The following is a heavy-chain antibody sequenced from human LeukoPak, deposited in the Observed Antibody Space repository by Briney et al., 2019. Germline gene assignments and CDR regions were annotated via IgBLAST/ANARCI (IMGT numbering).Heavy chain of an antibody. Sequence: SETLSLTCTVSGGSITSGDDYWGWIRQPPGRALEWIGSVYSSGSTYYNPSLQNRVTISLDTSKNQFSLSLKSVTAADTAVYYCARSGGYCGSTTCHTTWFAPWGQGTLVTVSS. V-gene: IGHV4-39*07. D-gene: IGHD2-15*01. J-gene: IGHJ5*02. CDR2: VYSSGST. CDR1: GGSITSGDDY. CDR3: ARSGGYCGSTTCHTTWFAP.